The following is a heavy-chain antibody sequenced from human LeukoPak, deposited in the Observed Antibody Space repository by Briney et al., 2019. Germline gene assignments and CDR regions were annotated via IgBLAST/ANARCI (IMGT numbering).Heavy chain of an antibody. Sequence: SSETLSLTCTVSGGSISSGGYYWSRIRQHPGKGLVWIGYIYYSGSTYYNPSLKSRVTISVDTSKNQFSLKLSSVTAADTAVYYCARTHGDSPAYNCFDPWGQGTLVTVSS. CDR2: IYYSGST. V-gene: IGHV4-31*03. CDR3: ARTHGDSPAYNCFDP. CDR1: GGSISSGGYY. J-gene: IGHJ5*02. D-gene: IGHD4-17*01.